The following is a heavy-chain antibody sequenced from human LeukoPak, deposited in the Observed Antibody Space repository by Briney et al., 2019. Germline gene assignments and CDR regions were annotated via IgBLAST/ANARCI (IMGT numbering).Heavy chain of an antibody. Sequence: GGSLRLSCAASGFTFSSNYMSWVRQAPGKGLEWVSVIYSGGSTYYADSVKGRFTISRDNSKNTLYLQMNSLRAEDTAVYYCARAVTMVRGVIRRYYYYMDVWGKGTTVTISS. D-gene: IGHD3-10*01. J-gene: IGHJ6*03. CDR1: GFTFSSNY. CDR3: ARAVTMVRGVIRRYYYYMDV. V-gene: IGHV3-66*01. CDR2: IYSGGST.